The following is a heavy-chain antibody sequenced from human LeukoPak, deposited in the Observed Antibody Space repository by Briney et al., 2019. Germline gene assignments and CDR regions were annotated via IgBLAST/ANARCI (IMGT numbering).Heavy chain of an antibody. CDR2: IWYDGSNK. D-gene: IGHD2-15*01. V-gene: IGHV3-33*01. Sequence: PGGSLRLSCAASGFTFSSYGMHWVRQAPGKGLEWVAVIWYDGSNKYYADSVKGRFTISRDNSKSTLYLQMNSLRAEDTAVYYCAREGCSGGSCYEYFQHWGQGTLVTVSS. CDR3: AREGCSGGSCYEYFQH. CDR1: GFTFSSYG. J-gene: IGHJ1*01.